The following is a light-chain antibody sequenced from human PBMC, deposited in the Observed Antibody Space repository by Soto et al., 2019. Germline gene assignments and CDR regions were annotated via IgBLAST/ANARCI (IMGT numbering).Light chain of an antibody. Sequence: IRITQSPSTLSVSVGDRVTITCRASQTISSWLAWYQQKPGKAPRLLIYNASTLNSGIPSRFSGSGSGTEFTLTISSLQSDDFATYYCQHYNSYSEAFGQGTKVDIK. CDR1: QTISSW. V-gene: IGKV1-5*03. J-gene: IGKJ1*01. CDR3: QHYNSYSEA. CDR2: NAS.